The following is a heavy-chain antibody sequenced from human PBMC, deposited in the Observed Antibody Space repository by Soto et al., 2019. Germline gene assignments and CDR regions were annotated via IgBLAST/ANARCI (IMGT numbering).Heavy chain of an antibody. Sequence: PGGSLRLSCAASGFTFCSYGMHWVRQAPGKGLEWVAVIWYDGSNRYYADSVKGRFTISRDNSKNTLYLQMNSLRAEDTAVYYCAGERYDFWSGSQYYYYMDVWGKGTTVTVSS. CDR2: IWYDGSNR. V-gene: IGHV3-33*01. D-gene: IGHD3-3*01. CDR1: GFTFCSYG. CDR3: AGERYDFWSGSQYYYYMDV. J-gene: IGHJ6*03.